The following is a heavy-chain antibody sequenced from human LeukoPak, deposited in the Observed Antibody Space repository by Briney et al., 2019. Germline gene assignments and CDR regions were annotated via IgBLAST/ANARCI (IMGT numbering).Heavy chain of an antibody. V-gene: IGHV4-39*01. CDR1: GGSVSSSSYY. CDR2: IYYSGST. CDR3: ARHSGHIYSGYDNYLDY. D-gene: IGHD5-12*01. Sequence: PSETLSLTCTVSGGSVSSSSYYWGWIRQPPGKGLDWIGSIYYSGSTYYYPSLKSRVTISVDTSKNQFSLNLSSVTAADAAVYYCARHSGHIYSGYDNYLDYWGQGTLVTVSS. J-gene: IGHJ4*02.